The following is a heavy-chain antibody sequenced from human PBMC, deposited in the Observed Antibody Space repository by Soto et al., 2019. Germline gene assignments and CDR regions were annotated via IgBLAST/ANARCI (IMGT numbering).Heavy chain of an antibody. J-gene: IGHJ6*02. Sequence: LSLTCTVSGGSISSYYWSWIRQPPGKGLEWIGYIYYSGSTNYNPSLKSRVTISVDTSKNQFSLKLSSVTAADTAVYYCARGEDYYDSSGYYYNYYGMDVWGQGTTVTVSS. CDR2: IYYSGST. V-gene: IGHV4-59*01. D-gene: IGHD3-22*01. CDR1: GGSISSYY. CDR3: ARGEDYYDSSGYYYNYYGMDV.